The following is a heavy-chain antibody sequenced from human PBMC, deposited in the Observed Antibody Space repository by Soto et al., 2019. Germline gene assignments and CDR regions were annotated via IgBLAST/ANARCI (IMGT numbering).Heavy chain of an antibody. D-gene: IGHD1-1*01. CDR1: GGTFSSYP. Sequence: QVQLVQSGAEVKKPGSSVRVSCKASGGTFSSYPIGWVRQAPGQGLEWMGLIIPIFGTTNYAQRFQGRVTISADESTSTAYMELSSLRYEDTAMYFCARSRTTATTKGYDYWGQGTLVTVSS. J-gene: IGHJ4*02. CDR3: ARSRTTATTKGYDY. CDR2: IIPIFGTT. V-gene: IGHV1-69*01.